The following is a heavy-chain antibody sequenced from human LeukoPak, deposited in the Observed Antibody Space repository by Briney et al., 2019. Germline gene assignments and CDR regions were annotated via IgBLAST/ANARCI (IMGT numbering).Heavy chain of an antibody. CDR1: GGTFSSYA. CDR3: ARDRRDGDARAFDI. J-gene: IGHJ3*02. Sequence: SVKVSCKSSGGTFSSYAIIWVRQAPGQGLEWMGRIIPILGIANYAQKFQGRVTITADKSTSTAYMELSSLRSEDTAVYYCARDRRDGDARAFDIWGQGAMVTVSS. CDR2: IIPILGIA. V-gene: IGHV1-69*04. D-gene: IGHD5-24*01.